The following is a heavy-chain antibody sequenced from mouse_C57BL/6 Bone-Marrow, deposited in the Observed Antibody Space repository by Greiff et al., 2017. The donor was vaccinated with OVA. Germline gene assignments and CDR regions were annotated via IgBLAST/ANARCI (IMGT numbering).Heavy chain of an antibody. CDR2: INPNNGGT. Sequence: EVKLQQSGPELVKPGASVKISCKASGYTFTDYYMNWVKQSHGKSLEWIGDINPNNGGTSYNQKFKGKATLTVDKSSSTAYMELRSLTSEDSADYYCAGSDYPWFAYWGQGTLVTVSA. J-gene: IGHJ3*01. D-gene: IGHD2-4*01. V-gene: IGHV1-26*01. CDR3: AGSDYPWFAY. CDR1: GYTFTDYY.